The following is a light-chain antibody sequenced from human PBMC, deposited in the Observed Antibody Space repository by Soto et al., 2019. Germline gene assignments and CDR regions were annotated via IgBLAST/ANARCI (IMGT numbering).Light chain of an antibody. Sequence: QSALTQPASVSGSPGQSIAISCTGTRSDVGAYNYVSWYQQHPGKAPKLMISEVTNRPSGVSDRFSGSKSCNTASLTISGFQAEDEADYYCSSFTSSFTVGFVTGTKVTV. CDR2: EVT. CDR1: RSDVGAYNY. J-gene: IGLJ1*01. CDR3: SSFTSSFTVG. V-gene: IGLV2-14*01.